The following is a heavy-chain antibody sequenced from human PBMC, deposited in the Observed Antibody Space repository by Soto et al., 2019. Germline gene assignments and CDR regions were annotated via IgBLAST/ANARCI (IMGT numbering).Heavy chain of an antibody. CDR3: AFNVVTAMEN. D-gene: IGHD2-21*02. Sequence: SETLSLTCTVSGGSISSGGYYWSWIRQHPGKGLEWIGYIYYSGSTYYNPSLKSRVTISVDTSKNQFSLKLSSVTAADTAVYYCAFNVVTAMENWGQRTLVTVSS. CDR2: IYYSGST. J-gene: IGHJ4*02. CDR1: GGSISSGGYY. V-gene: IGHV4-31*03.